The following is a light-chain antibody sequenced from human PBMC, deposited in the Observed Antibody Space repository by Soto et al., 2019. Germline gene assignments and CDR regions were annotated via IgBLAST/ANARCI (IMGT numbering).Light chain of an antibody. V-gene: IGKV3-11*01. Sequence: EIVLTQSPATLSLSPGERATLSCRASQSVSSYLAWYQQKPGQAPRLLIYHASNRATGIPARFSGSGSGTDFNLTISSLEPEDCAVYYCQQRSDWPPITFGQGTRLEIK. J-gene: IGKJ5*01. CDR1: QSVSSY. CDR3: QQRSDWPPIT. CDR2: HAS.